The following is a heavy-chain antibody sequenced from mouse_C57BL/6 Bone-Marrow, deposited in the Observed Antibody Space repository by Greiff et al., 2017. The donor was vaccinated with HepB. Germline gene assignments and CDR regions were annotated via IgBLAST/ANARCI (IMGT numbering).Heavy chain of an antibody. D-gene: IGHD2-1*01. V-gene: IGHV5-12*01. J-gene: IGHJ4*01. CDR1: GFTFSDYY. CDR2: ISNGGGST. CDR3: ARPQYGNPYAMDY. Sequence: EVQWVESGGGLVQPGGSLKLSCAASGFTFSDYYMYWVRQTPKKRLEWVAYISNGGGSTYYPYTVKGRFTISRDNAKNTLSLQMSRLKSEDTAMYYCARPQYGNPYAMDYWGQGTSVTVSS.